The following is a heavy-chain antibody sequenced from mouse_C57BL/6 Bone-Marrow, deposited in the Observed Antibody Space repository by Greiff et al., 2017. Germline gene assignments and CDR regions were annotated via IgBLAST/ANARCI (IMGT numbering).Heavy chain of an antibody. D-gene: IGHD1-1*01. V-gene: IGHV1-4*01. CDR2: INPSSGYP. Sequence: QVQLQQSGAELARPGASVKMSCKASGYTFTSYTMHWVKQRPGQGLEWIGYINPSSGYPKYNQKFKDKATLTADKSSSTAYMQLSSLTSEDSAVYYCAGREYYGSSPFADWGQGTLVTVSA. CDR3: AGREYYGSSPFAD. J-gene: IGHJ3*01. CDR1: GYTFTSYT.